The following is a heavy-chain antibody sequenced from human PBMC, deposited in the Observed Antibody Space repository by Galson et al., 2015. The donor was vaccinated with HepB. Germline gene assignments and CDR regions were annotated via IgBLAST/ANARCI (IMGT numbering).Heavy chain of an antibody. J-gene: IGHJ4*02. Sequence: SLRLSCAASGFTFSSYAMHWVRQAPGKGLEWVAVISYDGSNKYYADSVKGRFTISRDNSKNTLYLQMNSLRAEDTAVYYCAREHAGGDFDYRGQGTLVTVSS. CDR1: GFTFSSYA. V-gene: IGHV3-30*04. CDR3: AREHAGGDFDY. D-gene: IGHD2-21*01. CDR2: ISYDGSNK.